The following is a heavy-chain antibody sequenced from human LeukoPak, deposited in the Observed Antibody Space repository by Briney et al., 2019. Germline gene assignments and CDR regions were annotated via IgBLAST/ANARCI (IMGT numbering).Heavy chain of an antibody. J-gene: IGHJ4*02. Sequence: HPGGSLRLSCAASGFTFSSYWMSWVRQAPGKGLEWVSAITDSGNTYYADSVKGRFTISRDSSKNTLYLQMNSLRVEDTAVYYCAKGSSDSRPYYFDYWGQGTQVTVSS. CDR3: AKGSSDSRPYYFDY. V-gene: IGHV3-23*01. D-gene: IGHD3-22*01. CDR1: GFTFSSYW. CDR2: ITDSGNT.